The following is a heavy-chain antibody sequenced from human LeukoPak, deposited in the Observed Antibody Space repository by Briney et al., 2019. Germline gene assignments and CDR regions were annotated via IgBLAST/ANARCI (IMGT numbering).Heavy chain of an antibody. D-gene: IGHD3-3*01. V-gene: IGHV4-59*01. Sequence: PSETLSLTCTVSGGSISDYYWSWIRQPPGKGRECIGYVYSGSTSYSPSLKSRVSTSVDTSRNQFSLRLSSVTAADTAVYYCARSAAYYDFWTGYYNALYYMDVWGKGITVTVSS. CDR2: VYSGST. J-gene: IGHJ6*03. CDR3: ARSAAYYDFWTGYYNALYYMDV. CDR1: GGSISDYY.